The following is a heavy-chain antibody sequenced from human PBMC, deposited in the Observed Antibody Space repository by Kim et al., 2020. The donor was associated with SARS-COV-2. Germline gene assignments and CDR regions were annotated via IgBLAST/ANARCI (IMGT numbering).Heavy chain of an antibody. J-gene: IGHJ3*02. CDR1: GFTFDDYG. D-gene: IGHD3-3*01. CDR3: ARGLTIFGARGDAFDI. V-gene: IGHV3-20*01. Sequence: GGSLRLSCAASGFTFDDYGMSWVRQAPGKGLEWVSGINWNGGSTGYADSVKGRFTISRDNAKNSLYLQMNSLRAEDTALYHCARGLTIFGARGDAFDIWGQGTMVTVSS. CDR2: INWNGGST.